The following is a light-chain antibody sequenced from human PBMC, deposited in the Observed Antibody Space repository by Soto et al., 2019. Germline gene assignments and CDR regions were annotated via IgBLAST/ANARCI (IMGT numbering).Light chain of an antibody. J-gene: IGKJ1*01. CDR2: AAS. CDR3: QQSYSTPRT. CDR1: QSISSY. Sequence: DIQITQSPSTVSAYVGDRVTIHCRASQSISSYLNWYQQKPGKAPKLLIYAASSLQSGVPSRFSGSGSGTDFTLTISSLQPEDFATYYCQQSYSTPRTFGQGTKVDIK. V-gene: IGKV1-39*01.